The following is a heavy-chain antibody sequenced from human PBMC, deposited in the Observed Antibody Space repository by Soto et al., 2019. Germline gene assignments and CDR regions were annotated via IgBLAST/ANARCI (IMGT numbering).Heavy chain of an antibody. Sequence: GGSLRLSCAASGFTFSSYGMHWVRQAPGKGLEGVAVIWYDGSNKYYADSVKGRFTISRDNSKNTLYLKMNSLRAEETAVYYCARDEGAIDYWGQGTLVTVSS. CDR2: IWYDGSNK. J-gene: IGHJ4*02. D-gene: IGHD1-26*01. V-gene: IGHV3-33*01. CDR3: ARDEGAIDY. CDR1: GFTFSSYG.